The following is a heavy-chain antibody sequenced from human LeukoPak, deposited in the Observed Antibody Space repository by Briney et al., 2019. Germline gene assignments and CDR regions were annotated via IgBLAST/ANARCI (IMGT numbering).Heavy chain of an antibody. CDR3: GREDRIVLGNDALDI. J-gene: IGHJ3*02. D-gene: IGHD2-8*01. CDR1: GFTFSSYG. Sequence: PGGSLRLPCAASGFTFSSYGMHWVRQAPGKGLVWVSRINSDGSSTSYADSVKGRFTISRDNAKNTLYLQMNSLRGEDTAVYYCGREDRIVLGNDALDIWGQGTMVTVSS. CDR2: INSDGSST. V-gene: IGHV3-74*01.